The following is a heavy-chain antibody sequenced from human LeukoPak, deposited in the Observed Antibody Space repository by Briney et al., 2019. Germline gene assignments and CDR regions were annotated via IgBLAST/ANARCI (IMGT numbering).Heavy chain of an antibody. CDR2: ISYDGSNK. V-gene: IGHV3-30*04. Sequence: GGSLRLSCAASGFTFSSYAMHWVRQAPGKGLEWVAVISYDGSNKYYADSVKGRFTISRDNSKNTLYLQMNSLRAEDTAVYYCAKDRTPYYYDSSGYYAPLFDYWGQGTLVTVSS. D-gene: IGHD3-22*01. CDR1: GFTFSSYA. CDR3: AKDRTPYYYDSSGYYAPLFDY. J-gene: IGHJ4*02.